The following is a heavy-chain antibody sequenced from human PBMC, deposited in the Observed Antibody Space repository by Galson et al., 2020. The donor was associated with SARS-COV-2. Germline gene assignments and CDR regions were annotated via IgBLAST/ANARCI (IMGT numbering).Heavy chain of an antibody. CDR2: IYYSGST. CDR3: ARGIVGASAFDI. CDR1: GYSISSGYY. V-gene: IGHV4-38-2*01. D-gene: IGHD1-26*01. Sequence: SETLSHTCAVSGYSISSGYYWGWIRQPPGKGLAWIGSIYYSGSTYYNPSLKSRVTISVDTSKNQFSLKLSSVTAADTAVYYCARGIVGASAFDIWGQGTMVTVSS. J-gene: IGHJ3*02.